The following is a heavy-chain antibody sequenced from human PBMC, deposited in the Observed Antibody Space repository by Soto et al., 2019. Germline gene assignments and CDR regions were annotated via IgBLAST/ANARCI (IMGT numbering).Heavy chain of an antibody. Sequence: GGSLRLSCAASGFTFDDYAMHWVRQAPGKGLEWVSGISWNSGSIGYADSVKGRFTISRDNAKNSLYLQMNSLRAEDTALYYCAKVRIAAAGSLYYYGMDVWGQGTTVTVSS. CDR1: GFTFDDYA. CDR2: ISWNSGSI. CDR3: AKVRIAAAGSLYYYGMDV. D-gene: IGHD6-13*01. J-gene: IGHJ6*02. V-gene: IGHV3-9*01.